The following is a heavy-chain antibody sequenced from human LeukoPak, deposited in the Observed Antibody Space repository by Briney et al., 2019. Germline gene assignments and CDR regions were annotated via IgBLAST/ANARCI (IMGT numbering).Heavy chain of an antibody. V-gene: IGHV1-8*01. J-gene: IGHJ4*02. CDR2: MNPNSGNT. D-gene: IGHD1-26*01. CDR1: GYTFTSYD. CDR3: ARDPWGEGATIDDY. Sequence: ASVKVSCKASGYTFTSYDINWVRQATGQGLEWMGWMNPNSGNTGYAQKFQGRVTMTRNTSISTAYMELSSLGSEDTAVYYCARDPWGEGATIDDYWGQGTLVTVSS.